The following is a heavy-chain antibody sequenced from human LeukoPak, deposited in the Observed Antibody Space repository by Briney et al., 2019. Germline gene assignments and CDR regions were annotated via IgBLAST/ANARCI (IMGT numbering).Heavy chain of an antibody. CDR1: GGSISSSNW. J-gene: IGHJ6*04. CDR3: ARTLWFGELFAVRHGLNYYYGMDV. Sequence: SGTLSLTCAVSGGSISSSNWWSWVRQPPGKGLEWIGEIYHSGSTNYNPSLKSRVTISVDKSKNQFSLKLSSETAADTAVYYCARTLWFGELFAVRHGLNYYYGMDVWGKGTTVTVSS. V-gene: IGHV4-4*02. D-gene: IGHD3-10*01. CDR2: IYHSGST.